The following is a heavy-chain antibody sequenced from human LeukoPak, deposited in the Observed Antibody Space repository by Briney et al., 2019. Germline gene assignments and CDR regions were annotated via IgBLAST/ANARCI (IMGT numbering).Heavy chain of an antibody. D-gene: IGHD3-9*01. CDR1: GFTFSSYA. J-gene: IGHJ4*02. CDR3: ARGGINYDILTGSPLYFDY. Sequence: PGGSLRLSCAASGFTFSSYAMSWVRQAPGKGLEWVSAISGSGGSTYYADSVKGRFTISRDNSKNTLYLQMNSLRAEDTAVYYCARGGINYDILTGSPLYFDYWGQGTLVTVSS. V-gene: IGHV3-23*01. CDR2: ISGSGGST.